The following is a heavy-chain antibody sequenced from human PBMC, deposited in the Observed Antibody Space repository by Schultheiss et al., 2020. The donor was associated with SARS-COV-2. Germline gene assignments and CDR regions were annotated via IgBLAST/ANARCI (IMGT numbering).Heavy chain of an antibody. CDR3: ARATRVESLFSVRGGSFDF. D-gene: IGHD5-24*01. V-gene: IGHV4-59*01. CDR2: IYLTGIT. CDR1: GSSISGYF. J-gene: IGHJ4*02. Sequence: GSLRLSCTVSGSSISGYFWTWIRQPPGKGLDPIGNIYLTGITKYNPSLKSRVTISIDTSKNQFSLKLGSVTAADTAVYFCARATRVESLFSVRGGSFDFWGRGALVTVSS.